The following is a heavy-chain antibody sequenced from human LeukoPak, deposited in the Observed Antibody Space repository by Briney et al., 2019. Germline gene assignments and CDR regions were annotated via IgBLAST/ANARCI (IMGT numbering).Heavy chain of an antibody. V-gene: IGHV4-39*07. CDR1: GGSISSSSYY. CDR3: ARAGGGYYVDWFDP. Sequence: PSETLSLTCTVSGGSISSSSYYWGWIRQPPGKGLEWIGSIYYSGSTYYNPSLKSRVTISVDTSKNQFSLRLASVTAADTAVYYCARAGGGYYVDWFDPWGQGTLVTVSS. D-gene: IGHD3-3*01. J-gene: IGHJ5*02. CDR2: IYYSGST.